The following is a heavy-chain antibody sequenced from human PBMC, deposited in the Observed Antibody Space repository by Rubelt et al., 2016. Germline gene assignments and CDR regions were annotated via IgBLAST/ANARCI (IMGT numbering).Heavy chain of an antibody. J-gene: IGHJ3*02. CDR2: INHSGST. CDR1: GGSFSGYY. D-gene: IGHD1-26*01. CDR3: ARDRVGATLPRAFDI. V-gene: IGHV4-34*01. Sequence: QVQLQQWGAGLLKPSETLSLTCAVYGGSFSGYYWSWIRQPPGKGLEWIGEINHSGSTNYNPSLKSRVTISVDTAKNQFSLKLSSVTAADTAVYYCARDRVGATLPRAFDIWGQGTMVTVSS.